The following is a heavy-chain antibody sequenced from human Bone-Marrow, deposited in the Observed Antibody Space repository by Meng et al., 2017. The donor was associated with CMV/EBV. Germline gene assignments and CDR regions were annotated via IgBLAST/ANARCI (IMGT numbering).Heavy chain of an antibody. CDR2: ISRSSSYI. V-gene: IGHV3-21*04. D-gene: IGHD2/OR15-2a*01. J-gene: IGHJ6*02. CDR1: GFTFSSYS. Sequence: GESLKISCAASGFTFSSYSMNWVRQAPGKGLEWVSFISRSSSYIYNADSVKGRFTISRDNAKNSLYLQMNSLRAEDTAVYYCASGSTTLTYYYYYYGMDVWGQGTTVTVSS. CDR3: ASGSTTLTYYYYYYGMDV.